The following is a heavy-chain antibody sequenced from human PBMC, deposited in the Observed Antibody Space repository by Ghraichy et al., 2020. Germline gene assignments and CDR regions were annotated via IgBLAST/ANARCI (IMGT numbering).Heavy chain of an antibody. Sequence: GGSLRLSCAASGFTFDDYAMHWVRQVPGKGLEWVSGISWNSGSIGYADFVKGRFTISRDNAKNSLYLQMNSLRIEDTALYYCVRSFWSGYAFDYWGQGTLVTVSS. V-gene: IGHV3-9*01. D-gene: IGHD3-3*01. CDR1: GFTFDDYA. CDR3: VRSFWSGYAFDY. CDR2: ISWNSGSI. J-gene: IGHJ4*02.